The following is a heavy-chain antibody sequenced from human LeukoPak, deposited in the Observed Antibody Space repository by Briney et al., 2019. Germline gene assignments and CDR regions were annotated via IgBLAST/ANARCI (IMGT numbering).Heavy chain of an antibody. V-gene: IGHV3-30*18. CDR2: ISYDGSNK. D-gene: IGHD6-19*01. J-gene: IGHJ4*02. Sequence: GGSLRLSCAASGFTFSSYGMHWVRQAPGKGLEWVAVISYDGSNKYYADSVKGRFTISRDNAKNSLFLQMNSLRTEDTAFYYCAKSGTVSGIFDYWSQGTLVTVSS. CDR1: GFTFSSYG. CDR3: AKSGTVSGIFDY.